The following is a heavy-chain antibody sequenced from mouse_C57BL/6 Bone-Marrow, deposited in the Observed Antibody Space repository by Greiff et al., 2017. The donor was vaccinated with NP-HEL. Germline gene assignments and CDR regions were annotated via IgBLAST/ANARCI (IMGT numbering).Heavy chain of an antibody. CDR3: ARDYYSNYEGY. Sequence: VQVVESGAELVKPGASVKMSCKASGYTFTSYWITWVKQRPGQGLEWIGDIYPGSGSTNYNEKFKSKATLTVDTSSSTAYMQLSSLTSEDSAVYYCARDYYSNYEGYWGQGTTLTVSS. CDR2: IYPGSGST. V-gene: IGHV1-55*01. J-gene: IGHJ2*01. D-gene: IGHD2-5*01. CDR1: GYTFTSYW.